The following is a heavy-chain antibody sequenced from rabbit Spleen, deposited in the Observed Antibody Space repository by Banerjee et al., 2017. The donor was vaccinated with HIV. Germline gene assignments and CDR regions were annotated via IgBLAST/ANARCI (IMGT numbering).Heavy chain of an antibody. CDR1: GVSFSGDSY. V-gene: IGHV1S40*01. CDR3: ARGSAAMTMVITGYYLGL. D-gene: IGHD2-1*01. J-gene: IGHJ4*01. CDR2: IYTDGSGST. Sequence: QSLEESGGGLVKPGGTLTLTCKASGVSFSGDSYMCWVRQAPGKGLEWVGCIYTDGSGSTAYASWAKGRFTISKTSATTVTLQMTSLTAADTATYFCARGSAAMTMVITGYYLGLWGPGTLVTVS.